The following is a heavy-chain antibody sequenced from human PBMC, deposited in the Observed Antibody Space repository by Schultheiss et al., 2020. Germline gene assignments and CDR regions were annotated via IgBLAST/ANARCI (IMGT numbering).Heavy chain of an antibody. V-gene: IGHV4-61*01. D-gene: IGHD3-3*01. J-gene: IGHJ5*02. CDR3: ARALYYDFWSGYSNWFDP. CDR2: IYYSGST. CDR1: GGSVSTGNYY. Sequence: SQPLSLTCTVSGGSVSTGNYYWSWIRQPPGKGLEWIGYIYYSGSTNYNPSLKSRVTISVDTSQNQFSLKLNSVTAADTAVYYCARALYYDFWSGYSNWFDPWGQGTLVTGSS.